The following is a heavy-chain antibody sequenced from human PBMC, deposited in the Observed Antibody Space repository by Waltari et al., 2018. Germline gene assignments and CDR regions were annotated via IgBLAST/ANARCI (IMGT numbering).Heavy chain of an antibody. CDR3: ARDTYGDYRCDY. Sequence: QAPGKGLEWVAVISYDGSNKYYADSVKGRFTISRDNSKNTLYLQMNSLRAEDTAVYYCARDTYGDYRCDYWGQGTLVTVSS. V-gene: IGHV3-30-3*01. D-gene: IGHD4-17*01. CDR2: ISYDGSNK. J-gene: IGHJ4*02.